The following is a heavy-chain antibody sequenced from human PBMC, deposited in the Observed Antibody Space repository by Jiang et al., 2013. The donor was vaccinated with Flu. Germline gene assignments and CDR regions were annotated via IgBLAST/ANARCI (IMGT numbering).Heavy chain of an antibody. Sequence: GLVQPGGSLRLSCAASGFTFSSSYMSWVRQAPGKGLEWVSVIYSGGTTYYADSVKGRFTISRDNSKNTLYLEMNSLRAEDTAVYYCARISWGQWLVFYWGQGTLVTVSS. V-gene: IGHV3-66*01. J-gene: IGHJ4*02. CDR3: ARISWGQWLVFY. D-gene: IGHD6-19*01. CDR1: GFTFSSSY. CDR2: IYSGGTT.